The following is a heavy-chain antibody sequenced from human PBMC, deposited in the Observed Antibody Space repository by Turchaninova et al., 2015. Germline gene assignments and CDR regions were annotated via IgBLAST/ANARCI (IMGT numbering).Heavy chain of an antibody. CDR1: GGTFGSYA. CDR3: ARGDYGGNAAPFDY. Sequence: QVQLVHSGAEVQKPGSSGKVSCKGSGGTFGSYALSGVRQAPGQGLEWMGEIIPIFGTANYAQKFQGRVTITADESTNTAYMELSSLRSEDTAVYYCARGDYGGNAAPFDYWGQGTLVTVSS. V-gene: IGHV1-69*01. D-gene: IGHD4-23*01. J-gene: IGHJ4*02. CDR2: IIPIFGTA.